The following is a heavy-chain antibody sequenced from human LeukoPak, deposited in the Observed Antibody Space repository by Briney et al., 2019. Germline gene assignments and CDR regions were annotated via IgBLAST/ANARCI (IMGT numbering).Heavy chain of an antibody. CDR1: GFTFSSYW. D-gene: IGHD6-13*01. J-gene: IGHJ3*02. Sequence: GGSLRLSCAASGFTFSSYWMSWVRQAPGKGLEWVSSISSSSSYIYYADSVKGRFTISRDNAKNSLYLQMNSLRAEDTALYYCAKAKYSSSPTGTFDIWGQGTMVTVSS. CDR3: AKAKYSSSPTGTFDI. V-gene: IGHV3-21*04. CDR2: ISSSSSYI.